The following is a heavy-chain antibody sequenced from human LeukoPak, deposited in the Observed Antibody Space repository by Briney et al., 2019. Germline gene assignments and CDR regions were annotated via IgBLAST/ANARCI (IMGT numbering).Heavy chain of an antibody. J-gene: IGHJ4*02. CDR3: ARGPLLWFGELLSMSDFDY. CDR1: GGSVSGGTYY. D-gene: IGHD3-10*01. Sequence: SGTLSLTCTVSGGSVSGGTYYWSWIRQPPGKGLEWIGYIYYGGSTNYNPSLKSRVTISVDTSEDQFSLKLSSVTAADTAVYYCARGPLLWFGELLSMSDFDYWGQGTLVTVSS. CDR2: IYYGGST. V-gene: IGHV4-61*01.